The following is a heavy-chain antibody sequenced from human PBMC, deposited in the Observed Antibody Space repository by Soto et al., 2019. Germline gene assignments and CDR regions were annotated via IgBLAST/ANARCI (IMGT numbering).Heavy chain of an antibody. J-gene: IGHJ2*01. CDR1: GGSVTSYY. CDR3: ARRYHLLTGSYGSKWYFDL. D-gene: IGHD3-9*01. Sequence: QVQLQESGPGLVKPSETLSLTCTVSGGSVTSYYWSWIRQPPGKGLEWIGDIYYTGSTNYNPSLKSRVTMSVDTSKYHFSLKLSSVTAADTAVYYCARRYHLLTGSYGSKWYFDLWGRGTLVTVSS. CDR2: IYYTGST. V-gene: IGHV4-59*08.